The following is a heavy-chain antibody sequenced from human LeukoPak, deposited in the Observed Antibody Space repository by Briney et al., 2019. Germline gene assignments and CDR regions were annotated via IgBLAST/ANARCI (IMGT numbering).Heavy chain of an antibody. CDR2: INNDGSYT. CDR3: ARMGHDILVPSGMDV. CDR1: GFTFSGYW. D-gene: IGHD1-1*01. Sequence: PGGSLRLSCAAYGFTFSGYWMHWVRQAPGKGLVWVSRINNDGSYTSYADSVKSRFTISRDNAKNKLYVQMSSLRAEDTAVYYCARMGHDILVPSGMDVWGQGTTVTVSS. J-gene: IGHJ6*02. V-gene: IGHV3-74*01.